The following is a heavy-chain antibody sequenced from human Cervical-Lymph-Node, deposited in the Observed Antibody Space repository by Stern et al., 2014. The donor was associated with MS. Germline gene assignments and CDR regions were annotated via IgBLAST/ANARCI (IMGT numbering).Heavy chain of an antibody. CDR3: ATANVAGYGMDV. D-gene: IGHD2-15*01. V-gene: IGHV4-59*02. J-gene: IGHJ6*02. Sequence: QGQLQESGPGLVKPSETLSLTCTVSGGSVSSYYWSWIRQPPGKGLEWIGYIYSSGYIYNSVTSNYNPSLNSRVTISVDTSKNQLTLKLSSVTAADTAVYYCATANVAGYGMDVWGQGTTVTVSS. CDR1: GGSVSSYY. CDR2: IYNSVTS.